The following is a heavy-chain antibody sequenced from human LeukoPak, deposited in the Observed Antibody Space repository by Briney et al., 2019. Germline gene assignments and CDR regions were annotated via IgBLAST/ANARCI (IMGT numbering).Heavy chain of an antibody. CDR1: GGSISSGGYY. Sequence: SETLSLTCTVPGGSISSGGYYWSWIRQHPGKGLEWIGYIYYSGSTYYNPSLKSRLTISVDTSKNQFSLKLSSVTAADTAVYYCARRLSRDGYSHFDYWGQGTLVTVSS. CDR3: ARRLSRDGYSHFDY. J-gene: IGHJ4*02. CDR2: IYYSGST. V-gene: IGHV4-31*03. D-gene: IGHD5-24*01.